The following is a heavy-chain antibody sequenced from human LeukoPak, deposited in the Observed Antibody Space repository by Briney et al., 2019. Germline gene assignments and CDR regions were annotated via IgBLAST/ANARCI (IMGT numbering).Heavy chain of an antibody. Sequence: PGGSLRLSCAASGFTVSSNYMSWVRQAPGKGLEWVSVIYSGGSTYYADSVKGRFTISRDNSKNTLYLQMNSLRAEDTAVYYCARAMFVKSSSWYLWDYWGQGTLVTVSS. D-gene: IGHD6-13*01. V-gene: IGHV3-66*01. CDR2: IYSGGST. CDR3: ARAMFVKSSSWYLWDY. J-gene: IGHJ4*02. CDR1: GFTVSSNY.